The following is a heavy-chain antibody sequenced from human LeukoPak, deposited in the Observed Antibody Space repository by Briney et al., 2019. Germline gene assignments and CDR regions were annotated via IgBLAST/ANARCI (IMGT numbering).Heavy chain of an antibody. CDR1: GGSFSGYY. Sequence: SETLSLTCAVYGGSFSGYYWSLIRQPPGKGLEWIGEINHSGSTNYNPSLKSRVTISVDTSKNQFSLKLSSVTAADTAVYYCANAVAEANWFDPWGQGTLVTVSS. CDR2: INHSGST. V-gene: IGHV4-34*01. CDR3: ANAVAEANWFDP. J-gene: IGHJ5*02. D-gene: IGHD6-19*01.